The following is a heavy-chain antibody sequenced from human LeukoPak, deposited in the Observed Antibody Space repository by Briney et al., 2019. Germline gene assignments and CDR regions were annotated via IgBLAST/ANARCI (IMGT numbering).Heavy chain of an antibody. V-gene: IGHV3-30*18. CDR2: ISYDGSNK. CDR3: AKDYYDPPWAFDI. Sequence: PGRSLRLSCAASGFTFSSYGMHWVRQAPGKGLEWVAVISYDGSNKYYADSMKGRFTISRDNSKNTLYLQMNSLRAEDTAVYYCAKDYYDPPWAFDIWGQGTMVTVSS. J-gene: IGHJ3*02. CDR1: GFTFSSYG. D-gene: IGHD3-22*01.